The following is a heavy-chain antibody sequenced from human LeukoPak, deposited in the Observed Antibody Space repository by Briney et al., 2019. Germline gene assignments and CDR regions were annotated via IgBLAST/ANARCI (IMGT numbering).Heavy chain of an antibody. Sequence: ASVKVSCKASGYTFTSYYMHWVRQAPGQGLEWMGIINPSGGSTSYAQKFQGRVTMTRDTSTSTVYMELSSLRSEDTAVYYCARGTYYYDSSGYSHFDYWGQGTLVTVSS. CDR2: INPSGGST. J-gene: IGHJ4*02. CDR1: GYTFTSYY. CDR3: ARGTYYYDSSGYSHFDY. V-gene: IGHV1-46*01. D-gene: IGHD3-22*01.